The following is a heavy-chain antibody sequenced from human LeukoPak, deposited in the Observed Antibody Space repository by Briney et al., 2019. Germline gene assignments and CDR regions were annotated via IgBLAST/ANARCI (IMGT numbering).Heavy chain of an antibody. CDR3: ARELSGSYGGGWFDP. J-gene: IGHJ5*02. V-gene: IGHV4-34*01. CDR2: INHSGST. CDR1: GGSFSGCY. D-gene: IGHD6-25*01. Sequence: SETLSLTCAVYGGSFSGCYWSWIRQPPGKGLEWIGEINHSGSTNYNPSLKSRVTISEDTSKNQFSLKLSSVTAADTAVYYCARELSGSYGGGWFDPWGQGTLVTVSS.